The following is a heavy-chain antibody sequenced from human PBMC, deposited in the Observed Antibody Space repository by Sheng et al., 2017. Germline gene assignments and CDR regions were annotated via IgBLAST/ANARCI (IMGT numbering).Heavy chain of an antibody. J-gene: IGHJ4*02. CDR2: IYHSGST. CDR1: GYSISSGYY. D-gene: IGHD1-26*01. V-gene: IGHV4-38-2*02. CDR3: ARENHRGSLPPQYYFDY. Sequence: QVQLQESGPGLVKPSETLSLTCAVSGYSISSGYYWGWIRQPPGKGLEWIGSIYHSGSTYYNPSLKSRVTISVDTSKNQFSLKLSSVTAADTAVYYCARENHRGSLPPQYYFDYWGQGTLVTVSS.